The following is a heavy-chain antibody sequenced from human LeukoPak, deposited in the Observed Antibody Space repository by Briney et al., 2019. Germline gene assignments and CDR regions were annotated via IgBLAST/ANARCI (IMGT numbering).Heavy chain of an antibody. CDR2: INSDGRST. D-gene: IGHD1-26*01. J-gene: IGHJ4*02. CDR3: ARDQGGATRIDY. Sequence: PGGSLRLSCAASGVTFKTYWMHWVRQAPGKGLVWVSRINSDGRSTSYADSVKGRFTISRDNAKKTLYLQMNSLRVEETAVYYCARDQGGATRIDYWVQGTLVTVSS. CDR1: GVTFKTYW. V-gene: IGHV3-74*01.